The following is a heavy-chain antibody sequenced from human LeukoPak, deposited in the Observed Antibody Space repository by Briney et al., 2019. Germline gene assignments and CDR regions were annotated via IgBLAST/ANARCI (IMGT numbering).Heavy chain of an antibody. CDR2: IYTSGST. J-gene: IGHJ6*03. V-gene: IGHV4-4*07. D-gene: IGHD6-19*01. CDR3: ARSAVAGRYYYYMDV. CDR1: GGSISSYY. Sequence: SETLSLTCTVSGGSISSYYWSWIRQPAGKGLEWIGRIYTSGSTNYNPSLKSRVTMSVDTSKNQFSLKLSSVTAADTAVYYCARSAVAGRYYYYMDVWGKGTTVTVSS.